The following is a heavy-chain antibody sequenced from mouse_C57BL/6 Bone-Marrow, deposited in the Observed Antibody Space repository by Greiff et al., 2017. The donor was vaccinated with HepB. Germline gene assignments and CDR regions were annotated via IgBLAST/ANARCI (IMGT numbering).Heavy chain of an antibody. D-gene: IGHD2-3*01. CDR3: ARHGYYPFDY. CDR1: GFTFSSYG. V-gene: IGHV5-6*01. Sequence: EVKLMESGGDLVKPGGSLKLSCAASGFTFSSYGMSWVRQTPDKRLEWVATISSGGSYTYYPDSVKGRFTISRDNAKNTLYLQMSSLKSEDTAMYYCARHGYYPFDYWGQGTTLTVSS. CDR2: ISSGGSYT. J-gene: IGHJ2*01.